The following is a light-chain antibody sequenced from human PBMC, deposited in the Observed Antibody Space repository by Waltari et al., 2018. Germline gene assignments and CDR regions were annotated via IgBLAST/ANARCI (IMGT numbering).Light chain of an antibody. Sequence: QSALTQPPSASGSFGQSVTISCPGTSSDVGGYDYVSWYQQHPGKGPKPLIYEVSKRPSGIPDRFSGSKSGNAASLTVSGLQAEDEADYYCSSYGGRYTLIFGGGTKLTVL. J-gene: IGLJ2*01. CDR2: EVS. V-gene: IGLV2-8*01. CDR1: SSDVGGYDY. CDR3: SSYGGRYTLI.